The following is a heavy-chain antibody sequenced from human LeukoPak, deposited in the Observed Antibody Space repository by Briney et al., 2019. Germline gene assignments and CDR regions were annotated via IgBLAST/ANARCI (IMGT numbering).Heavy chain of an antibody. CDR1: GGSISSYC. J-gene: IGHJ4*02. CDR3: ASTDISHGYYFDY. D-gene: IGHD3-9*01. Sequence: SETLSLTCTVSGGSISSYCWSWIRQPPGKGLEWIGYIYYSGSTNYNPSLKSRVTISVDTSKNQFSLKLSSVTAADTAVYYCASTDISHGYYFDYWGQGTLVTVSS. V-gene: IGHV4-59*01. CDR2: IYYSGST.